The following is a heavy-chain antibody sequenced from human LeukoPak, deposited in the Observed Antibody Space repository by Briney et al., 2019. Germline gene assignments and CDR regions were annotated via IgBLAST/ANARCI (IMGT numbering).Heavy chain of an antibody. CDR2: IYNTGTA. D-gene: IGHD1-7*01. J-gene: IGHJ4*02. CDR1: VDSMSRFS. CDR3: ARDLELERDRWNYFES. Sequence: SETLSLTCTVSVDSMSRFSWSWIRQPPGKGLEWIGCIYNTGTALYNPPLKSRVAMSLDTSKNQFSLKLTSVTAADTAVYYCARDLELERDRWNYFESWGQGTLVTVSS. V-gene: IGHV4-59*01.